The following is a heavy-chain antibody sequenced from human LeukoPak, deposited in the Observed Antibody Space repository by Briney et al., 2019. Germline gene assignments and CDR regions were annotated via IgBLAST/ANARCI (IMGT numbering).Heavy chain of an antibody. Sequence: SVKVSCKASGGTFISYAISWVRQAPGQGREGMGGIIPIFGKANYAQKFQGRVTITADESTSTAYMELSSLRSEDTAVYYCARGNDILTGYFFWGQGTLVTVSS. D-gene: IGHD3-9*01. J-gene: IGHJ4*02. CDR3: ARGNDILTGYFF. CDR1: GGTFISYA. CDR2: IIPIFGKA. V-gene: IGHV1-69*13.